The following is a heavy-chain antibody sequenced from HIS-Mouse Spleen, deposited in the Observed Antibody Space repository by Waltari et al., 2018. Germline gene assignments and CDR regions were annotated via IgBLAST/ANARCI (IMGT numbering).Heavy chain of an antibody. Sequence: QVQLVQSGAEVKKPGASVKVSCKASGYTFTSYDINWVRQATGQGLEWMGWMNPNSGNTGYAQKFQGRGNMTRNTSMSTAYMELSSLRSEDTAVYYCARGHDYSNYFDYWGQGTLVTVSS. CDR1: GYTFTSYD. J-gene: IGHJ4*02. V-gene: IGHV1-8*01. CDR2: MNPNSGNT. CDR3: ARGHDYSNYFDY. D-gene: IGHD4-4*01.